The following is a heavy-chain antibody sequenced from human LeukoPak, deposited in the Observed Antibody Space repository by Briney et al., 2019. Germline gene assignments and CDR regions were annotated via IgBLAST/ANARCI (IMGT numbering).Heavy chain of an antibody. J-gene: IGHJ5*02. V-gene: IGHV1-46*01. D-gene: IGHD3-10*01. CDR2: INPSSERT. Sequence: AASVKVSCKASGYRFTSYYLHWVRQAPGHGLEWMGLINPSSERTTYAQKFQGRVSMTRDTSTSTVYMELSSLRSEDTAVYYCARDPGYGSGSNHNPTRFDPWGQGTLVTVSS. CDR3: ARDPGYGSGSNHNPTRFDP. CDR1: GYRFTSYY.